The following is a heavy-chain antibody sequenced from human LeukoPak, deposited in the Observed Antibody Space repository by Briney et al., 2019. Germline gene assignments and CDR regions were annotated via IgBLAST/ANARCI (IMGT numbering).Heavy chain of an antibody. CDR2: ISYTGST. V-gene: IGHV4-59*12. CDR1: GGSISNYY. J-gene: IGHJ5*02. CDR3: ARGHHIVLMVYATDWFDP. D-gene: IGHD2-8*01. Sequence: PSETLSLTCTVSGGSISNYYWNWIRQPPGKGLEWIGYISYTGSTNYNPSLKSRVTISVDTSKNQFSLKLSSVTAADTAVYYCARGHHIVLMVYATDWFDPWGQGTLVTVSS.